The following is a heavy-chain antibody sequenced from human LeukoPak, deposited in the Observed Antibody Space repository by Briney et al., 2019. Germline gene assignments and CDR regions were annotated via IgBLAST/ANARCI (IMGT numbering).Heavy chain of an antibody. D-gene: IGHD3-16*01. Sequence: SETLSLTCTVSGGSVSSGSYYWSWIRQPPGKGLEWIGYIYYSGSTYYNPSLKSRVTISVDTSKNQFSLKLSSVTAADTAVYYCARVGDFDYWGQGTLVTVSS. J-gene: IGHJ4*02. V-gene: IGHV4-30-4*08. CDR3: ARVGDFDY. CDR1: GGSVSSGSYY. CDR2: IYYSGST.